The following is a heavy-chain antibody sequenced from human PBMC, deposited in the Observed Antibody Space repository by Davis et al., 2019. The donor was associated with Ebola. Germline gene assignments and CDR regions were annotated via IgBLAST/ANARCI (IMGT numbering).Heavy chain of an antibody. Sequence: GESLKISCAASGFTFSDYWMHWVRHVPGEGPVWVSRINGDGSSTNYADSVKGRFTLSRDNANNTLYLQMNGLRVEDTALYYCTRGRGDGGLNWFDPWDQGTLVTVSS. CDR1: GFTFSDYW. D-gene: IGHD3-16*01. V-gene: IGHV3-74*01. J-gene: IGHJ5*02. CDR3: TRGRGDGGLNWFDP. CDR2: INGDGSST.